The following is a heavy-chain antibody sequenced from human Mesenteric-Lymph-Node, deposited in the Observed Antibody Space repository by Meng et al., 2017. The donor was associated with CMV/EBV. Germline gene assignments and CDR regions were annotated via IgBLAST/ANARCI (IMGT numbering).Heavy chain of an antibody. J-gene: IGHJ4*02. D-gene: IGHD2-21*01. Sequence: GESLKISCAASGFTVSSNYMSWVRQAPGKGLEWVTTISYDGSNKYYADSVKGRFTVSRDNPKNTLYLQMNGLRAEDTAVYYCARDGPLYCGGDCYYHFDYWGQGTLVTVSS. V-gene: IGHV3-30*03. CDR3: ARDGPLYCGGDCYYHFDY. CDR1: GFTVSSNY. CDR2: ISYDGSNK.